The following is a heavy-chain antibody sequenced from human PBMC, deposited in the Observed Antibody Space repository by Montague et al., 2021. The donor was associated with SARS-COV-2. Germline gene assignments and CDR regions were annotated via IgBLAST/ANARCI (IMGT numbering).Heavy chain of an antibody. V-gene: IGHV4-34*01. J-gene: IGHJ6*03. D-gene: IGHD3-10*01. Sequence: SETLSLTCAVHGTSFSGYYWKWIRQPAGKGLEWIGEINHGGSTKYRPSLKSRLTISADTSKNQFSLKLTSVAAADTAVYYCARLRDGVVPSPILGVGPYYSYYYMDVRGRGTTVTVSS. CDR2: INHGGST. CDR3: ARLRDGVVPSPILGVGPYYSYYYMDV. CDR1: GTSFSGYY.